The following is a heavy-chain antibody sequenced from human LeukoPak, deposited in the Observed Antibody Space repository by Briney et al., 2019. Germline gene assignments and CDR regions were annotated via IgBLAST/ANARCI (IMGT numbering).Heavy chain of an antibody. Sequence: SETLSLTCAVYGGSFNGYYWSWIRQPPGKGLKWIGEINHSGRTNYNPSLKTRATMSADTSKNQFSLKLSSVTAADAAVYYCARQEAYYGSGRALGYWGQGTLVTVSS. CDR2: INHSGRT. CDR3: ARQEAYYGSGRALGY. D-gene: IGHD3-10*01. J-gene: IGHJ4*02. CDR1: GGSFNGYY. V-gene: IGHV4-34*01.